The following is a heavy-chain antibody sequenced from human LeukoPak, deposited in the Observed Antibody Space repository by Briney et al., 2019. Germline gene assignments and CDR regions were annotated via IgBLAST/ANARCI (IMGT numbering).Heavy chain of an antibody. J-gene: IGHJ4*02. CDR2: ISYDGSNK. CDR3: ARDRDSRGYYYPY. CDR1: GFTFSSYV. D-gene: IGHD3-22*01. V-gene: IGHV3-30-3*01. Sequence: GGSLRLSCAASGFTFSSYVMHWVRQAPGKGLEWVAVISYDGSNKYYADSVKSRFTISRDNSKNTLYLQMNSLRAEDTAVYYCARDRDSRGYYYPYWGQGTLVTVSS.